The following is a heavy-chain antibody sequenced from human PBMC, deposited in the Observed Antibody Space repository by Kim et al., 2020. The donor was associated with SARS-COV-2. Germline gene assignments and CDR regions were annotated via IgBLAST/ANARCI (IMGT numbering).Heavy chain of an antibody. J-gene: IGHJ1*01. D-gene: IGHD3-10*01. CDR2: IGGGGRNT. Sequence: GGSLRLSCAASGFTFSSNTMAWVRQAPGKGLEWVSSIGGGGRNTPYADSVKGRFTVSRDNARSSLYLQMNSLRDEDTAVYYCVAGSSYFQYWGQGTLLTVSS. CDR3: VAGSSYFQY. V-gene: IGHV3-48*02. CDR1: GFTFSSNT.